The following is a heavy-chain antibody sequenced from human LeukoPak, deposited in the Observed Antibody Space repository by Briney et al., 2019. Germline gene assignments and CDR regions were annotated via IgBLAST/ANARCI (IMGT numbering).Heavy chain of an antibody. D-gene: IGHD3-16*02. V-gene: IGHV3-53*01. CDR1: GFTVKREY. CDR3: ATSSYTYYAFDT. J-gene: IGHJ3*02. Sequence: TGGSLRLSWEASGFTVKREYINLVGQAPGKGLEWVSLIYNTGGTYYADSVKGRFTISRDKSKNTLLLHMKSLRVDDTPVYYCATSSYTYYAFDTCWQERIVTVSS. CDR2: IYNTGGT.